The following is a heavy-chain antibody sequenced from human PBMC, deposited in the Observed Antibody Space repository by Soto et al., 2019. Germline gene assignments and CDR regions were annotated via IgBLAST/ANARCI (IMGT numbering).Heavy chain of an antibody. CDR3: TRHVDCSGGSCYSGYYYYMDV. V-gene: IGHV3-73*01. CDR1: GFTFSDSA. CDR2: IRSKPNTDAT. J-gene: IGHJ6*03. D-gene: IGHD2-15*01. Sequence: PGGSLRLSCAASGFTFSDSAMHWVRQASGKGLEWVGRIRSKPNTDATAYAASVKGRFTISRDDSKNTAYLQMKSLKTEDTAVYYCTRHVDCSGGSCYSGYYYYMDVWGKGTTVTVSS.